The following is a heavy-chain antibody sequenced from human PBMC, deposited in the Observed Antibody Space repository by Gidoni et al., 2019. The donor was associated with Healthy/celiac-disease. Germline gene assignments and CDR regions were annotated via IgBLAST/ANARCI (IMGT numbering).Heavy chain of an antibody. J-gene: IGHJ3*02. V-gene: IGHV3-73*02. CDR3: TSSGAFDI. CDR2: IRSKANSYAT. Sequence: EVQLVESGGGLVQPGGSLKLSCAASGFTFSGSAMHWVRQASGKRREWVGRIRSKANSYATAYAASVKGRFTISRDDSKNTAYLQMNSLKTEDTAVYYCTSSGAFDIWGQGTMVTVSS. CDR1: GFTFSGSA.